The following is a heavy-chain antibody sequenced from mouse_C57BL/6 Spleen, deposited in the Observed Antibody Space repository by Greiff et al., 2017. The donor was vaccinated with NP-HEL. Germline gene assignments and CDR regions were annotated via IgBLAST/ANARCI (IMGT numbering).Heavy chain of an antibody. J-gene: IGHJ1*03. D-gene: IGHD1-1*01. CDR1: GYTFTSYW. CDR2: IDPSDSSP. CDR3: ARRDYGSSYRYFDV. V-gene: IGHV1-69*01. Sequence: VQLQQPGAELVMPGASVKLSCKASGYTFTSYWMHWVKQRPGQGLEWIGEIDPSDSSPNYNQKFKGKSTLTVDKSSSTAYMQLSSLTSEDSAVYDCARRDYGSSYRYFDVWGTGTTVTVSS.